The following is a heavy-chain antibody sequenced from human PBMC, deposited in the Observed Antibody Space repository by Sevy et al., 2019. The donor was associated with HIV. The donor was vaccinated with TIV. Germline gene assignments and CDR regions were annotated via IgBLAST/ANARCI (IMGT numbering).Heavy chain of an antibody. J-gene: IGHJ5*02. CDR2: ISYDGSNK. CDR3: ARDQHDYAGNLRTGWFDP. D-gene: IGHD4-17*01. Sequence: GGSLRLSCAASGFTFSSYAMHWVRQAPGKGLEWVAVISYDGSNKYYADSVKGRFTISRYNSKNTLYLQVKSLRTEDTAVYYCARDQHDYAGNLRTGWFDPWGQGTLVTVSS. V-gene: IGHV3-30-3*01. CDR1: GFTFSSYA.